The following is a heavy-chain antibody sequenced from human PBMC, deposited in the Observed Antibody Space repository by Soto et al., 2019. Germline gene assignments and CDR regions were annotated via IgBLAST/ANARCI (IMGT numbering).Heavy chain of an antibody. J-gene: IGHJ6*02. D-gene: IGHD3-10*01. CDR2: TYYMSKCYN. CDR3: TGITWFRGMDV. CDR1: GHSVSRNCAD. V-gene: IGHV6-1*01. Sequence: SQTLSLTCTLSGHSVSRNCADWNWIRYSRSRGLEWLGRTYYMSKCYNDYALSVKSRITVNPDTSKNQFSLHLYSVTREDTAVYDGTGITWFRGMDVWGQGTPVTVSS.